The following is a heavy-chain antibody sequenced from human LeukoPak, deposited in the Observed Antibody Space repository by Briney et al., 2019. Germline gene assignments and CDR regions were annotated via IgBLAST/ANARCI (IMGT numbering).Heavy chain of an antibody. D-gene: IGHD5-12*01. Sequence: GGSLRLSCAAAGFTFSSYETNWVRQAPGKGLEWVSYISSGGSTIYYADSVKGRFTISRDNAKNSLYLQMNSLRAEDTAVYYCARGVGYSGYVDYWGQGTLVTVSS. CDR3: ARGVGYSGYVDY. V-gene: IGHV3-48*03. CDR1: GFTFSSYE. CDR2: ISSGGSTI. J-gene: IGHJ4*02.